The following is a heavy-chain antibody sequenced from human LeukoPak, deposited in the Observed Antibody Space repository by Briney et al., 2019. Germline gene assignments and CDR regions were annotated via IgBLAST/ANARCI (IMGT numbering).Heavy chain of an antibody. CDR3: ARDHHRYYYDSSGYYYDF. J-gene: IGHJ4*02. CDR2: IYYSGST. Sequence: SETLSLTCTVSGGSISSSSYSWGWIRQPPGKGLEWIGSIYYSGSTYYNPSLKSRVTISVDTSKNQFSLKLSSVTAADTAVYYCARDHHRYYYDSSGYYYDFWGQGTLVTVSS. CDR1: GGSISSSSYS. D-gene: IGHD3-22*01. V-gene: IGHV4-39*07.